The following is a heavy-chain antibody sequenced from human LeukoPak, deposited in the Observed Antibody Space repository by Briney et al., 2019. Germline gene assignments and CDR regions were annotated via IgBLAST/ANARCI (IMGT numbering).Heavy chain of an antibody. J-gene: IGHJ4*02. Sequence: ASVKVSCKASGYTFTGYYMHWVRQAPGQGPEWMGWINPNSGGTNYAQKFQGRVTMTRDTSISTAYMELSRLRSDDTAVYYCARDRDIVATIIGYWGQGTLVTVSS. CDR1: GYTFTGYY. V-gene: IGHV1-2*02. D-gene: IGHD5-12*01. CDR3: ARDRDIVATIIGY. CDR2: INPNSGGT.